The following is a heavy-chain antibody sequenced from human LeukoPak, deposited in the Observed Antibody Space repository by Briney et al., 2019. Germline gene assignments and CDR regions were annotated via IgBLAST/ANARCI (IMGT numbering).Heavy chain of an antibody. J-gene: IGHJ6*03. V-gene: IGHV6-1*01. CDR2: TYYRSEWYN. CDR1: GDSVSSKSAA. Sequence: SQTLSLTCVISGDSVSSKSAAWNWIRQSPSSGLEWLGRTYYRSEWYNDYAVSVKSRITINADTFKNQFSLRLNSVSPEDTAVYYCARDQNHYVWGTYPSGYMDVWGQGTTVTVSS. D-gene: IGHD3-16*01. CDR3: ARDQNHYVWGTYPSGYMDV.